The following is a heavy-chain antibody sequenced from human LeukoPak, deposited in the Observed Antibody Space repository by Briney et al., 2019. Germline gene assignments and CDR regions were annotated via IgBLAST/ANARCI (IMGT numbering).Heavy chain of an antibody. CDR2: IYNRGSNT. CDR3: ARDRPGIAVAGDAFDI. J-gene: IGHJ3*02. D-gene: IGHD6-19*01. V-gene: IGHV4-59*01. Sequence: SETLSLTCTVSGGSISSYYWSWIRQPPGKGLEWIGYIYNRGSNTNYNPSLKSRVTISVDTSKNQFSPKLRSVTAADTAVYYCARDRPGIAVAGDAFDIWGQGTMVTVSS. CDR1: GGSISSYY.